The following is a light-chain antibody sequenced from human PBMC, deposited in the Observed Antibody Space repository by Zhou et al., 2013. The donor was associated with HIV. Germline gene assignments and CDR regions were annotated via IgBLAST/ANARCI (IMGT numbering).Light chain of an antibody. V-gene: IGKV2-28*01. CDR1: QSLLHSNGYNY. CDR2: LGS. J-gene: IGKJ1*01. Sequence: DIVMTQSPLSLPVTPGEPASISCRSSQSLLHSNGYNYLDWYLQKPGQSPQLLIYLGSNRASGVPDRFSGSGSGTDFTLKISKLEAEDVGIYYCMQGTHWPWTFGQGTKVQIE. CDR3: MQGTHWPWT.